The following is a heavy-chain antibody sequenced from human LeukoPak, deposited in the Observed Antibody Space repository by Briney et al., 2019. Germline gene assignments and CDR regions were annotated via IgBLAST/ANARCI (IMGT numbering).Heavy chain of an antibody. CDR3: ARYGSGTYPRFDY. J-gene: IGHJ4*02. CDR1: GGSISGYY. Sequence: SETLSLTCTVSGGSISGYYWSWIRQSPGKGLEWIGYIYNSGSTNYNPSLQSRVTISVDTSKNQFSLNLSSVTAADAAVYYCARYGSGTYPRFDYWGQGTLVTVSS. CDR2: IYNSGST. D-gene: IGHD3-10*01. V-gene: IGHV4-59*08.